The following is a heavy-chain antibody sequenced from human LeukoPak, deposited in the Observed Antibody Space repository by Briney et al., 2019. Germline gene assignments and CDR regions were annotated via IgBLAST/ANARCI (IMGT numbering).Heavy chain of an antibody. J-gene: IGHJ4*02. Sequence: GGSLRLYCAASGFTFSSYGMHWVRQAPGKELEGVAVIWYDGSNKYYTDSVKGRFTISRDNAKNTLYLQMNSLRAEDTAVYYCAKDERYDFWSGYLDYWGQGTLVTVSS. CDR2: IWYDGSNK. D-gene: IGHD3-3*01. CDR3: AKDERYDFWSGYLDY. V-gene: IGHV3-33*03. CDR1: GFTFSSYG.